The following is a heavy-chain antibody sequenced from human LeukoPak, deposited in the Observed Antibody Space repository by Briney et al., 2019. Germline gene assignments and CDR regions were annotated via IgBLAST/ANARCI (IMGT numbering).Heavy chain of an antibody. CDR3: AREYIRCFDY. D-gene: IGHD6-13*01. V-gene: IGHV3-30*01. CDR1: GFTFSSYA. CDR2: ISYDGSDK. J-gene: IGHJ4*02. Sequence: GGSLRLSCAASGFTFSSYAMHWVRQAPGKGLEWVAVISYDGSDKYYADSVKGRFTISRDNSKNTLYLQMNSLGAEDTAVYYCAREYIRCFDYWGQGTLVTVSS.